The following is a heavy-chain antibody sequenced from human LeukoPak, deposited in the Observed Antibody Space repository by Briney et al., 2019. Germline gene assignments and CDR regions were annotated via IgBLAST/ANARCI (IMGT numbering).Heavy chain of an antibody. CDR3: VRLTQCVGSSCFAVHF. D-gene: IGHD6-19*01. J-gene: IGHJ4*02. Sequence: SETLSLTCAVYGGSFSGYYWNWIRQPPVKGLEWIGEISHSGGTNYNPSLKSRLTMSADTSKNQFSLSLSSVTAADTAVYYCVRLTQCVGSSCFAVHFWGQGALVTVSS. CDR2: ISHSGGT. V-gene: IGHV4-34*01. CDR1: GGSFSGYY.